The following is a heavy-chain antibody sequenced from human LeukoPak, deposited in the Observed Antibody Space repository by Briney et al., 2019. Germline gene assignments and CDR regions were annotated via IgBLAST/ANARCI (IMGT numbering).Heavy chain of an antibody. CDR2: ISSSSSYI. CDR1: GFTFSSYS. CDR3: ASGQKWLSVGFDY. Sequence: GGSLRLSCAASGFTFSSYSMNWVRQAPGKGLEWVSSISSSSSYIYYADSVKGRFTISRDNAKNSLYLQMNSLRAEDTAVYYCASGQKWLSVGFDYWGQGTLVTVSS. J-gene: IGHJ4*02. D-gene: IGHD5-12*01. V-gene: IGHV3-21*04.